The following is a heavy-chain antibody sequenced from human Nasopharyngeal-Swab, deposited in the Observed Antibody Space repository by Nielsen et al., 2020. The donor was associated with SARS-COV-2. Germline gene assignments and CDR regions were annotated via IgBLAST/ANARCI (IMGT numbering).Heavy chain of an antibody. CDR3: AKVTTRSHPNI. CDR2: ISSSSSSTI. J-gene: IGHJ3*02. V-gene: IGHV3-11*01. Sequence: GESLKISCAASGFTFSDYYMSWIRQAPGKGLEWVSYISSSSSSTIYYADSVKGRFTISRDNAKNSLYLQMNSLRAEDTAVYYCAKVTTRSHPNIWGQGTMVTVSS. D-gene: IGHD4-17*01. CDR1: GFTFSDYY.